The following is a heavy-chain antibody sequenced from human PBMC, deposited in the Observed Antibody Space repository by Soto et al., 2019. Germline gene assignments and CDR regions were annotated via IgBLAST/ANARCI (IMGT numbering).Heavy chain of an antibody. V-gene: IGHV4-59*01. CDR3: ARVYYYGSGRRYYYGMDV. Sequence: NPSETLSLTCTVSGASITTYYWSWIRQPPGKGLEWIGYISYSGSTDYNPSLKSRVTISFDASKNQISLQVRSATAADTAVYYCARVYYYGSGRRYYYGMDVWGQGTTVTVSS. J-gene: IGHJ6*02. CDR2: ISYSGST. CDR1: GASITTYY. D-gene: IGHD3-10*01.